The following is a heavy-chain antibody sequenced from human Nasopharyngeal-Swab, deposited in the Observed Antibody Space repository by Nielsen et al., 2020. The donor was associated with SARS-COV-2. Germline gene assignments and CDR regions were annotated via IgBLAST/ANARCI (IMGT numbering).Heavy chain of an antibody. CDR2: LWYAGSSE. Sequence: GGSLRPSCTASGFTFSIYDIHWLRKTPGKGLEWVAVLWYAGSSERYADSVKGRFTISRDISKNTLYLQMNSLRPEATAVYYCARGSGVSSTSPFDCWGRGTLVTVSS. V-gene: IGHV3-33*01. CDR1: GFTFSIYD. CDR3: ARGSGVSSTSPFDC. D-gene: IGHD2-2*01. J-gene: IGHJ4*02.